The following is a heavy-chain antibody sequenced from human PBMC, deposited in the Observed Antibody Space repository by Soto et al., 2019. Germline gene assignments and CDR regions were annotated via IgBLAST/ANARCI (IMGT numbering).Heavy chain of an antibody. CDR3: ASFLGYCSSTSCFGLNAFDI. V-gene: IGHV1-18*01. Sequence: QVQLVQSGAEVKKPGASVKVSCKASGYTFTSYGISWVQQAPGQGLEWMGWISAYNGNTNYAQKLQGRVTMTTDTYTSTAYLELRSLRSDDTAVYYCASFLGYCSSTSCFGLNAFDIWGQGTMVTVSS. J-gene: IGHJ3*02. CDR2: ISAYNGNT. D-gene: IGHD2-2*01. CDR1: GYTFTSYG.